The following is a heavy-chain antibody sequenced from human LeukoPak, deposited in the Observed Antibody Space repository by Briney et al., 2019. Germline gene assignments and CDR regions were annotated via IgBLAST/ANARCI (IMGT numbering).Heavy chain of an antibody. D-gene: IGHD6-19*01. CDR1: GGSISTNSYY. Sequence: SETLSLTCTVSGGSISTNSYYWGWIRQPPGKGLEWIGSIYYSGSTYYNPSLKSRVTISVDTSKNQFSLKLSSVTAADTAVYYCARLGTRRSIAVAGGFDPWGQGTLVTVSS. V-gene: IGHV4-39*07. CDR3: ARLGTRRSIAVAGGFDP. CDR2: IYYSGST. J-gene: IGHJ5*02.